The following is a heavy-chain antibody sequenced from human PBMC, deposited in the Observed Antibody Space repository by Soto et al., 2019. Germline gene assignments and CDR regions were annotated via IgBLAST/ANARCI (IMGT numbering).Heavy chain of an antibody. V-gene: IGHV3-33*01. J-gene: IGHJ6*02. CDR3: XRXXFGPSPSYYGMDV. CDR2: IWYDGSNK. Sequence: SLRLSCAASGFTFSSYGMHWVRQAPGKGLEWVAVIWYDGSNKYYADSVKGRFTISRDNSKNTLYLQMNSLRAEDTAVNYCXRXXFGPSPSYYGMDVWGQGTTVTVSS. D-gene: IGHD3-16*01. CDR1: GFTFSSYG.